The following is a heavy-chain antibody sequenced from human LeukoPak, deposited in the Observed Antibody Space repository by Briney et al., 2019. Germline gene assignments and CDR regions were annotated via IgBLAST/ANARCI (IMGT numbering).Heavy chain of an antibody. CDR3: AKSREEIRGLDAFDI. V-gene: IGHV4-34*01. D-gene: IGHD5-24*01. J-gene: IGHJ3*02. CDR2: INHSGST. CDR1: GGSFSGYY. Sequence: SETLSLTCAVYGGSFSGYYWSWIRQPPGKGLEWIGEINHSGSTNYKPSLKSRVTISVDTSKNQFSLKLSSLTAADTAVYYCAKSREEIRGLDAFDIWGQGTMVTVSS.